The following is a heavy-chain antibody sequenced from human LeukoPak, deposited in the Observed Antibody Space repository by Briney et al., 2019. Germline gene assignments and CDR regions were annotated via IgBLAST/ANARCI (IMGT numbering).Heavy chain of an antibody. CDR2: IYWNGGST. Sequence: PGGSLRLSCAASGFTFDDYGMSWVRQAPGKGLEWVSGIYWNGGSTGYADSVKGRFTIPRDNAKNSLYLQMNSLRAEDAALYYCERGGWFGRDYFDYWGRGTLVSVSS. CDR3: ERGGWFGRDYFDY. V-gene: IGHV3-20*04. J-gene: IGHJ4*02. CDR1: GFTFDDYG. D-gene: IGHD3-10*01.